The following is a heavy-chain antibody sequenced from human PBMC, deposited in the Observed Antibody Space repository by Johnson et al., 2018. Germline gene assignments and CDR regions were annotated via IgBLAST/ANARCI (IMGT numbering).Heavy chain of an antibody. CDR1: GFTFSDYY. CDR2: ISSSGSTI. V-gene: IGHV3-11*04. Sequence: VQLVESGGGLVKPGGSLRLSCAASGFTFSDYYMSWIRQAPGKGLEWVSYISSSGSTIYYADSVKGRFTISRENAKNSLYLQMNSLRAEDTAVYYCARDLAPGYRAPDGAFDIWGQGTMVTVSS. CDR3: ARDLAPGYRAPDGAFDI. D-gene: IGHD5-12*01. J-gene: IGHJ3*02.